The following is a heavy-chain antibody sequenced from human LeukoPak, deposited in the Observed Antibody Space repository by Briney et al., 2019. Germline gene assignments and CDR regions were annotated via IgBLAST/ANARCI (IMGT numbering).Heavy chain of an antibody. V-gene: IGHV4-39*07. CDR3: ARVSGTAMVPYFDY. Sequence: SETLSLTCSVSRGAISSSNYYWGWIRQPPGKGLEWIGNIFYSGTTYYNPSLPSLKSRVTILVDTSKNQFSLKLRSVTAADTAVYYCARVSGTAMVPYFDYWGQGTLVTVSS. J-gene: IGHJ4*02. D-gene: IGHD5-18*01. CDR2: IFYSGTT. CDR1: RGAISSSNYY.